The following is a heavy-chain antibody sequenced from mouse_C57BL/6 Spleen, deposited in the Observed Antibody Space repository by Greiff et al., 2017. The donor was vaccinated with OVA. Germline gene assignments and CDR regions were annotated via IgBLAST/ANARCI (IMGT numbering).Heavy chain of an antibody. CDR2: IYPRSGNT. D-gene: IGHD2-1*01. Sequence: VQLVESGAELARPGASVKLSCKASGYTFTSYGISWVKQRTGQGLEWIGEIYPRSGNTYYNEKFKGKATLTADKSSSTAYMELRSLTSEDSAVYFCARTYYYGNYVWYFDVWGTGTTVTVSS. CDR3: ARTYYYGNYVWYFDV. V-gene: IGHV1-81*01. J-gene: IGHJ1*03. CDR1: GYTFTSYG.